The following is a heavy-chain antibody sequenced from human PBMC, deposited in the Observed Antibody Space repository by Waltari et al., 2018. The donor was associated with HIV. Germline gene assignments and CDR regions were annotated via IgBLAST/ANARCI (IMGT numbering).Heavy chain of an antibody. J-gene: IGHJ6*02. CDR3: ARERYYAVDV. V-gene: IGHV5-51*01. Sequence: EVQLVPSGAAVKKPGASLTISCTGSGCSFTNYWIAWGGQMRGKGLEWMGVIYPGDSDTRYSPSFQGQVTISADKSISTAYLQWSSLKASDTATYYCARERYYAVDVWGQGTTVTVSS. CDR2: IYPGDSDT. CDR1: GCSFTNYW.